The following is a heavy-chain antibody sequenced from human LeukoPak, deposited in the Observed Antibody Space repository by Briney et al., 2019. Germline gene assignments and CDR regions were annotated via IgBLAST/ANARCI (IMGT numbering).Heavy chain of an antibody. CDR3: ARDRRGYCSGGSCAPDGTFDY. J-gene: IGHJ4*02. Sequence: PSETLSLTCSVSGYSIRIGYYWGWVRQPPGKGLEWIGSTHHSGNTYYNPSLKSRVTMSVDTSKNQFSLEMTSMTAADTAVYYCARDRRGYCSGGSCAPDGTFDYWGQGTLVTVSS. V-gene: IGHV4-38-2*02. CDR1: GYSIRIGYY. CDR2: THHSGNT. D-gene: IGHD2-15*01.